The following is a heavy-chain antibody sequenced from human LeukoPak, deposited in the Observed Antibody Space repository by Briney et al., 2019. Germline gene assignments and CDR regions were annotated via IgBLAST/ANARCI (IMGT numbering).Heavy chain of an antibody. CDR2: IYPGDSDV. V-gene: IGHV5-51*03. Sequence: GKSLKISCKGSGYSFTDYWIGWVRQMPGKGLEWMGMIYPGDSDVRYSPSFQGQVTMSADKSINTAYLQWSSLEASDTAIYYCARRYSTGYSYYLDYWGQGTLVTVPS. D-gene: IGHD3-22*01. CDR3: ARRYSTGYSYYLDY. J-gene: IGHJ4*02. CDR1: GYSFTDYW.